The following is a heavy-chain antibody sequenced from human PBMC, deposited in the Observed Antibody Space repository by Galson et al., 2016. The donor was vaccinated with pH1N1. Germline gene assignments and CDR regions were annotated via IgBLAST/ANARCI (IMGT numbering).Heavy chain of an antibody. CDR2: INQEGSKK. CDR1: GFSFSSYW. D-gene: IGHD3-10*01. Sequence: SLRLSCAASGFSFSSYWMSWVRQAPGKGLEWVANINQEGSKKYYVDSVRGRFTISRDNSKNSVYLQMNSLRVEDTAMYHCVKEKGGSGAYWGQGTLVTVSS. J-gene: IGHJ4*02. V-gene: IGHV3-7*01. CDR3: VKEKGGSGAY.